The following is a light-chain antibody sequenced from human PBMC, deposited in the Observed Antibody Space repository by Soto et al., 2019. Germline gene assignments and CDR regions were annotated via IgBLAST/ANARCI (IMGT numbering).Light chain of an antibody. CDR2: KAS. CDR1: QSISSW. CDR3: QQRHMWPIT. V-gene: IGKV1-5*03. Sequence: DIQMTQSPSTLSASVGDRVTITCRASQSISSWLAWYQQKPGKAPKLLIYKASTLEGEVPSRFSGSGSETEFTLTISSLEPEDSAVYYCQQRHMWPITFGQGTQLDIK. J-gene: IGKJ5*01.